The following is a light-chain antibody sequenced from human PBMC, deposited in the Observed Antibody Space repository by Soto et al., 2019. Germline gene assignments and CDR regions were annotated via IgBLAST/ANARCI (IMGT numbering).Light chain of an antibody. CDR2: SNN. Sequence: MLTQPRSATGTPGQRVVISCSGSSSNIGGTNYAYWYQQLPGAAPKLLMHSNNLRPSGVPERISGSKSGTSASLAISGLRSEDEAVYYCASWDDRLGAVIFGGGTKVTVL. J-gene: IGLJ2*01. V-gene: IGLV1-47*02. CDR3: ASWDDRLGAVI. CDR1: SSNIGGTNY.